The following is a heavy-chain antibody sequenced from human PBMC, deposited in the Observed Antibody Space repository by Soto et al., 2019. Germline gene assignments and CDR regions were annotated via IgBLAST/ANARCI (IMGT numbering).Heavy chain of an antibody. D-gene: IGHD6-13*01. CDR1: GGSISSSNW. CDR3: ARGGSSWYGTTDY. Sequence: QVQLQESGPGLLEPSGTLALSCAVSGGSISSSNWWSWVRQPPGKGLEWIGEIYHSGSTNYNPSLKSRVTISVDKSKNQFSLKLSSVTAAVTAVYYCARGGSSWYGTTDYWGQGTLVTVSS. J-gene: IGHJ4*02. V-gene: IGHV4-4*02. CDR2: IYHSGST.